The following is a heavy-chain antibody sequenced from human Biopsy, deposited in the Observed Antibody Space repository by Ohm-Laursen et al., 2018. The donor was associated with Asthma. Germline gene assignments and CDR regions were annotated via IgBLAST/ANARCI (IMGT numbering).Heavy chain of an antibody. CDR1: GFTFSSYG. CDR3: AKGGTYTTDRYAY. V-gene: IGHV3-30*18. Sequence: SSLRLSCAASGFTFSSYGMHWVRQAPGKGLEWVAVISYDGSNKYYADSVKGRFTISRDNSKNTPYLQMSSLRADDTAVYYCAKGGTYTTDRYAYWGQGSLVTVSS. CDR2: ISYDGSNK. D-gene: IGHD1-26*01. J-gene: IGHJ4*02.